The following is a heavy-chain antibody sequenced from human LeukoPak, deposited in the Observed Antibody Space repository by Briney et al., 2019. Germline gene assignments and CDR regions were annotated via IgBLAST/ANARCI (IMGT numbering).Heavy chain of an antibody. CDR2: IYYSGST. V-gene: IGHV4-30-4*01. CDR1: GGSISSGDYY. D-gene: IGHD3-22*01. CDR3: ARGRITMIVVAGFDP. J-gene: IGHJ5*02. Sequence: PSETLSLTCTVSGGSISSGDYYWSWIRQPPGKGLEWIGYIYYSGSTYYNPSLKSRVTISVDTSKNQFPLKLSSVTAADTAVYYRARGRITMIVVAGFDPWGQGTLVTVSS.